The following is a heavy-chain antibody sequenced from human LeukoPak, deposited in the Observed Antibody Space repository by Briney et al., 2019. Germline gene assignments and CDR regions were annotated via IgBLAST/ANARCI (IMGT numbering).Heavy chain of an antibody. CDR3: AKDQDRSGYYDSSGYPDY. V-gene: IGHV3-23*01. CDR1: GFTFSSYG. CDR2: ISGSGGST. D-gene: IGHD3-22*01. Sequence: GGSLRLSCAASGFTFSSYGMSWVRQAPGKGLEWVSAISGSGGSTYYADSVKGRFTIPRDNSKNTLYLQMNSLRAEDTAVYYCAKDQDRSGYYDSSGYPDYWGQGTLVTVSS. J-gene: IGHJ4*02.